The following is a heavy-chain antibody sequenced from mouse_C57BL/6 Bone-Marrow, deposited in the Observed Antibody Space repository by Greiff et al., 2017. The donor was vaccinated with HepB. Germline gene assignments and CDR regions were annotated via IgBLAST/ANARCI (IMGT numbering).Heavy chain of an antibody. J-gene: IGHJ3*01. D-gene: IGHD3-2*02. CDR1: GFTFSSYA. CDR3: ARDRGSSGPAWFAY. V-gene: IGHV5-4*01. CDR2: ISDGGSYT. Sequence: EVKVVESGGGLVKPGGSLKLSCAASGFTFSSYAMSWVRQTPEKRLEWVATISDGGSYTYYPDNVKGRFTISRDNAKNNLYLQMSHLKSEDTAMYYCARDRGSSGPAWFAYWGQGTLVTVSA.